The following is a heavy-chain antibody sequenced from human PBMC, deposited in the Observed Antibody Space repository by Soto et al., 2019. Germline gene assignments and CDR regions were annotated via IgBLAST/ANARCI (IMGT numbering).Heavy chain of an antibody. CDR1: GFTFSSYS. V-gene: IGHV3-21*01. Sequence: NPGWSLRLSCAASGFTFSSYSMNWARQAPGKGLEWVSSISSSSSYIYYADSVKGRFTISRDNAKNSLYLQMNSLRAEDTAVYYCARVPGNWFDPWGQGTLVTVSS. CDR2: ISSSSSYI. D-gene: IGHD3-10*01. CDR3: ARVPGNWFDP. J-gene: IGHJ5*02.